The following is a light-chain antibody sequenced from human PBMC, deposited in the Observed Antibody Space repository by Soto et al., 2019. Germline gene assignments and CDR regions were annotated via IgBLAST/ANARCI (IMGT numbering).Light chain of an antibody. Sequence: QSVLTQPAYVSGSPGQSIPISCTGTISDVGNYNYVSWYQQYPGIVPKLLIYMVSNRASGVSNRFSGSKSGNTASLTISGLQAEDEADYFCTSPTPGSLYVFGTGTKVTVL. CDR2: MVS. CDR3: TSPTPGSLYV. V-gene: IGLV2-14*01. J-gene: IGLJ1*01. CDR1: ISDVGNYNY.